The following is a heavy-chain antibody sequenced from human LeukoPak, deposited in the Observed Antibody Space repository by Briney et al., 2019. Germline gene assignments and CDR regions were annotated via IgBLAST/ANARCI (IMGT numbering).Heavy chain of an antibody. CDR1: GFTFSTYA. V-gene: IGHV3-23*01. CDR2: ISGSGDTA. Sequence: GGSLRLSCAASGFTFSTYAMSWVRQAPGKGLEWVSVISGSGDTAYYADSVKGRFAISRDNAKNSLYLQMNSLRAEDTAVYYCARTTDGYYYYYYYMDVWGKGTTVTVSS. J-gene: IGHJ6*03. CDR3: ARTTDGYYYYYYYMDV. D-gene: IGHD1-7*01.